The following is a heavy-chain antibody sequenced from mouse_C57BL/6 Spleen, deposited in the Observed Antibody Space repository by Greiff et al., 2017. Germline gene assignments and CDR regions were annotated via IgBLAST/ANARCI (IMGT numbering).Heavy chain of an antibody. D-gene: IGHD2-4*01. CDR2: IWGDGST. CDR3: AKGDDYDEVSWFAY. CDR1: GFSLPRYG. J-gene: IGHJ3*01. V-gene: IGHV2-3*01. Sequence: VMLVESGPGLVAPSQSLSITCTVSGFSLPRYGVSWVRQPPGKGLEWLGVIWGDGSTNYHSALISRLSISKDNSKSQVFLKLNSLQTDDTATYYCAKGDDYDEVSWFAYWGQGTLVTVSA.